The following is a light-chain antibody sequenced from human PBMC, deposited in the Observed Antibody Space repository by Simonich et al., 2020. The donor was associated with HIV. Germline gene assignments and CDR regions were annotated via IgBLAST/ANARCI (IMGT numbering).Light chain of an antibody. CDR1: QSITNY. CDR2: AAY. V-gene: IGKV1-39*01. CDR3: QQSYSTPQT. Sequence: DIQMTQSPSSLSASVGKKVTITCRASQSITNYLNWYQQKPGKAPKLLIYAAYSLQSGVSSRFSGSGSGTDFTLTISSLQPEDFATYYCQQSYSTPQTFGQGTKVEIK. J-gene: IGKJ1*01.